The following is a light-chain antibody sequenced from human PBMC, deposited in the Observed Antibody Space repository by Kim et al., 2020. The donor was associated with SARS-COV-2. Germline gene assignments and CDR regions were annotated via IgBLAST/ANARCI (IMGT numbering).Light chain of an antibody. CDR3: QQYGRGGLT. Sequence: APGERATRSCRASQSVSSSYLAWYQQKPGQAPRLLIDGASSRATGIPDRFSGSGSGTDFTLTISRLEPEDFAVYYCQQYGRGGLTFGGGTKVDIK. J-gene: IGKJ4*01. CDR1: QSVSSSY. V-gene: IGKV3-20*01. CDR2: GAS.